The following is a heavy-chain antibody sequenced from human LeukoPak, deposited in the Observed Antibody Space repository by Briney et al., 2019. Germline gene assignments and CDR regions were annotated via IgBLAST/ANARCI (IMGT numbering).Heavy chain of an antibody. Sequence: ASVKVSCKVSGYTLTELSMHWVRQAPGKGLEWMGGFDPEDGVTIYAQKFQGRVTMTEDTSTDTAYMELSSLRSEDTAVYYCATVVLGELSHRKFDYWGQGTLVTVSS. D-gene: IGHD3-16*02. CDR1: GYTLTELS. CDR3: ATVVLGELSHRKFDY. V-gene: IGHV1-24*01. CDR2: FDPEDGVT. J-gene: IGHJ4*02.